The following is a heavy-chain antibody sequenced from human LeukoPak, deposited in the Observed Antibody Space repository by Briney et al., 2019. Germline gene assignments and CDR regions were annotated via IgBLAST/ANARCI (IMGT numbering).Heavy chain of an antibody. V-gene: IGHV3-30*02. CDR2: IQYDGSNK. J-gene: IGHJ4*02. CDR1: GFTFSSYG. Sequence: GGSLRLSCAASGFTFSSYGMHWVRQAPGKGLEWVSFIQYDGSNKYYADSVKGRFTISRDNSKNTLYLQMNSLRAEDTAVYYCARDRGYSFTLYYFDYWGQGTLVTVSS. D-gene: IGHD5-18*01. CDR3: ARDRGYSFTLYYFDY.